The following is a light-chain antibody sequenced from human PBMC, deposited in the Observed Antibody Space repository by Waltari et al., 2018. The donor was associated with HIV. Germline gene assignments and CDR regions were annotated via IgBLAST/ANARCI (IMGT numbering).Light chain of an antibody. V-gene: IGLV7-46*01. CDR3: LLSYSGAVV. Sequence: AVVTQAPSLTVSPGGRVTSTHGSTTGAGTRGHYPYWFQQKPGKAPRTLLYDTRNKHSWTLARFSCSLLGGKAALSLSGAPPEDDADYYCLLSYSGAVVFGGGTKLTVL. CDR1: TGAGTRGHY. J-gene: IGLJ2*01. CDR2: DTR.